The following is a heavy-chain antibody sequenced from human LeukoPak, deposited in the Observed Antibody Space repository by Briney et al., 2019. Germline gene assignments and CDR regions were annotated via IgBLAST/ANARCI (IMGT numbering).Heavy chain of an antibody. V-gene: IGHV4-59*08. D-gene: IGHD2-21*02. CDR3: ARLRYCGGDCYYFDY. J-gene: IGHJ4*02. Sequence: SETLSLTCTVSGGSISSHYWSWIRQPPGKGLEWIGYIYYSGSTNYNPSLKSRVTISVDTSKNQFSLKLSSVTAADTAVYFCARLRYCGGDCYYFDYWGQGALVTVSS. CDR2: IYYSGST. CDR1: GGSISSHY.